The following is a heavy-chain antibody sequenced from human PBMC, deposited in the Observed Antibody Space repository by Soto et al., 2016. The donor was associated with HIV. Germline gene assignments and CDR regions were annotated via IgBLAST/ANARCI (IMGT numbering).Heavy chain of an antibody. Sequence: EVQLLESGGGLVQPGGSLRLSCAASGFTFSSYAMSWVRQAPGKGLEWVSAISGSGGSTYYADSVKGRFTISRDNSKNTLYLQMNSLRAEDTAVYYCAKDRAEELLWFGDLRHYFDYWGQGTLVTVSS. CDR2: ISGSGGST. D-gene: IGHD3-10*01. V-gene: IGHV3-23*01. J-gene: IGHJ4*02. CDR3: AKDRAEELLWFGDLRHYFDY. CDR1: GFTFSSYA.